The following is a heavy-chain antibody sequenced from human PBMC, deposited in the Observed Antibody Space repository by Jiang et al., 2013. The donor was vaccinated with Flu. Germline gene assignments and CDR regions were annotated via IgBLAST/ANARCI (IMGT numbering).Heavy chain of an antibody. CDR3: AKDPRPDTTVTTEGGDY. J-gene: IGHJ4*02. D-gene: IGHD4-11*01. V-gene: IGHV3-23*01. CDR2: ISGSGGST. CDR1: GFTFSSYA. Sequence: VQLLESGGGLVQPGGSLRLSCAASGFTFSSYAMSWVRQAPGKGLEWVSAISGSGGSTYYADSVKGRFTISRDNSKNTLYLQMNSLRAEDTAVYYCAKDPRPDTTVTTEGGDYWGQGTLVTVSS.